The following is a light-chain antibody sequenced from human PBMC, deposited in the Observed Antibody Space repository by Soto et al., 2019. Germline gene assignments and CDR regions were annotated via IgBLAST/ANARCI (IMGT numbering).Light chain of an antibody. CDR1: SSNIGAGYD. CDR3: QSYDSSLSVWV. J-gene: IGLJ3*02. CDR2: GNS. V-gene: IGLV1-40*01. Sequence: QSVLTQAPSVSGAPGQRVTISCTGSSSNIGAGYDVQWYQHLPGTAPKLLIHGNSNRPSGVPDRFSGSKSGTSASLAITGLQAEDEGDYYCQSYDSSLSVWVFGGGTKLTVL.